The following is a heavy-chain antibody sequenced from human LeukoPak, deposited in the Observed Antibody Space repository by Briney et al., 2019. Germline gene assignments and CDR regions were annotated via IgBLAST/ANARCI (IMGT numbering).Heavy chain of an antibody. CDR1: GGSFSGYY. CDR2: INHSGST. J-gene: IGHJ4*02. Sequence: SETLSLTCAVYGGSFSGYYWSWIRQPPGKGLGWIGEINHSGSTNYNPSLKSRVTISVDTSKNQFSLKLSSVTAADTAVYYCARGLVGDYWGQGTLVTVSS. D-gene: IGHD3-10*01. V-gene: IGHV4-34*01. CDR3: ARGLVGDY.